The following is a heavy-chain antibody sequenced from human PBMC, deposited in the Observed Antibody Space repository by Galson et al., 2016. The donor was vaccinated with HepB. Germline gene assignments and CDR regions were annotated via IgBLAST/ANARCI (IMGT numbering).Heavy chain of an antibody. V-gene: IGHV4-39*01. Sequence: SETLSLTCTVSGGPITSNHHYWGWIRQPPGKGLAWIGSAFHSGNTYYNPSLRSRVTVSVDASRNQFSLKMRSLTAADTAIYYCARSDLVVVPTSTEWFDPWGQRILVAVSS. D-gene: IGHD2-2*01. J-gene: IGHJ5*02. CDR2: AFHSGNT. CDR1: GGPITSNHHY. CDR3: ARSDLVVVPTSTEWFDP.